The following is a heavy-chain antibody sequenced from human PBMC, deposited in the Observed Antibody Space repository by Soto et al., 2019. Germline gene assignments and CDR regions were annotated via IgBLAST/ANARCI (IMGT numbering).Heavy chain of an antibody. Sequence: TLSLTCTVSGGSISSHYWSWIRQPPGKGLEWIGYIYYSGSTNYNPSLKSRVTISVDTSKSQFSLKLNSVTTADTAVYYCARLEELRYYFDYWGQGTLVTVSS. CDR1: GGSISSHY. CDR2: IYYSGST. D-gene: IGHD1-1*01. J-gene: IGHJ4*02. CDR3: ARLEELRYYFDY. V-gene: IGHV4-59*08.